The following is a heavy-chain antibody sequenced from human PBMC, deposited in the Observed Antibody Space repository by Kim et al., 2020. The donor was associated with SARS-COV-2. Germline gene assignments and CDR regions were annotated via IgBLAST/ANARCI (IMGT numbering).Heavy chain of an antibody. CDR1: GYSFTSYW. J-gene: IGHJ5*02. CDR3: ARQILTIFGVVITDNWFDP. V-gene: IGHV5-51*01. CDR2: IYPGDSDT. Sequence: GESLKISCKGSGYSFTSYWIGWVRQMPGKGLEWMGIIYPGDSDTRYSPSFQGQVTISADKSISTAYLQWSSLKASDTAMYYCARQILTIFGVVITDNWFDPWGQGTLVTVSS. D-gene: IGHD3-3*01.